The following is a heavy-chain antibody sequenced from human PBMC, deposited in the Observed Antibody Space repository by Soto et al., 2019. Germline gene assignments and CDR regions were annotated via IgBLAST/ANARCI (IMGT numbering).Heavy chain of an antibody. CDR2: ISTTGTSP. CDR3: ARDGHRGPSDAFDV. D-gene: IGHD3-10*01. V-gene: IGHV3-48*03. Sequence: GGSLRLSCTASGFSSSNYEMNWIRQAPGKGLEWVSHISTTGTSPYYADSVRGRFTVSRDTANNSIYLQMNSLRAEDTALYYCARDGHRGPSDAFDVWGQGTMVTVS. J-gene: IGHJ3*01. CDR1: GFSSSNYE.